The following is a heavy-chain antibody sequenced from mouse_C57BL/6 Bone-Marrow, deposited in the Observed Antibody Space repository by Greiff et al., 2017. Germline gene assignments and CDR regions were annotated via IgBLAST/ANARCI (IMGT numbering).Heavy chain of an antibody. D-gene: IGHD3-2*02. CDR2: ISSGGSYT. CDR1: GFTFSSYG. V-gene: IGHV5-6*02. J-gene: IGHJ2*01. CDR3: ARLDSSGYFDY. Sequence: EVKLQESGGDLVKPGGSLKLSCAASGFTFSSYGMSWVRQTPDKRLEWVATISSGGSYTYYPDSVKGRFTISRDNAKNTLYLQMSSLKSEDTAMYYCARLDSSGYFDYWGQGTTLPVSS.